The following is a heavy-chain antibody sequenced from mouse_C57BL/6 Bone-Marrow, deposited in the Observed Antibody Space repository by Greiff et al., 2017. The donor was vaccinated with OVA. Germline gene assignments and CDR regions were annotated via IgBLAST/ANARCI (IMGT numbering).Heavy chain of an antibody. J-gene: IGHJ2*01. D-gene: IGHD1-1*01. CDR1: GYTFTSYW. Sequence: VQLQQPGAELVRPGSSVKLSCKASGYTFTSYWMDWVKQRPGQGLEWIGNIYPSDSETHYNQKFKDKATLTVDKSSSTAYMQLSSLTSEDSAVYYCARTIYYYGSSYRFFDYWGQGTTLTVSS. CDR3: ARTIYYYGSSYRFFDY. CDR2: IYPSDSET. V-gene: IGHV1-61*01.